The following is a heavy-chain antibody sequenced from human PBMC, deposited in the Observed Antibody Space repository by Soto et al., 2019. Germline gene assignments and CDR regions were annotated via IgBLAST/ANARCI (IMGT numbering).Heavy chain of an antibody. CDR3: AGHLEWSLIVDYYYYGMDV. V-gene: IGHV3-33*01. D-gene: IGHD3-3*01. CDR2: IWYDGSNK. J-gene: IGHJ6*02. Sequence: GGSLRLSCAASGFTFSSYGMHWVRQAPGKGLEWVAVIWYDGSNKYYADSVKGRFTISRDNSKNTLYLQMNSLRAEDTAVYYCAGHLEWSLIVDYYYYGMDVWGQGTTVTVAS. CDR1: GFTFSSYG.